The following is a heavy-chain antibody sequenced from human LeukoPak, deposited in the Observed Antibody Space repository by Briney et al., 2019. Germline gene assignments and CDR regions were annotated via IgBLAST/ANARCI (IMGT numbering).Heavy chain of an antibody. CDR1: GGSISSYY. J-gene: IGHJ4*02. CDR2: IYYSGST. V-gene: IGHV4-59*01. D-gene: IGHD3-10*01. CDR3: AGVGTYGSGSYLSWLDY. Sequence: PSETLSLTCTVSGGSISSYYWSWIRQPPGKGLEWIGYIYYSGSTNYNPSLKGRVTISVDTSKNQFSLKLSSVTAADTAVYYCAGVGTYGSGSYLSWLDYWGQGTLVTVSS.